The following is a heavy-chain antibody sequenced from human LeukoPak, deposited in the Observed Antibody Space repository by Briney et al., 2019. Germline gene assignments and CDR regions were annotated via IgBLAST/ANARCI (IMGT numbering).Heavy chain of an antibody. CDR1: GFTFSSYG. D-gene: IGHD2-15*01. Sequence: GGSLRLSCAASGFTFSSYGMSWVRQAPGKGLEWVSAISATGGTTYYADSVKGRFTISRDNSKNTLYLQMNSLRPEDTAVYYCARDLHCSGGSCYSGLHYWGQGTLVTVSS. V-gene: IGHV3-23*01. CDR2: ISATGGTT. J-gene: IGHJ4*02. CDR3: ARDLHCSGGSCYSGLHY.